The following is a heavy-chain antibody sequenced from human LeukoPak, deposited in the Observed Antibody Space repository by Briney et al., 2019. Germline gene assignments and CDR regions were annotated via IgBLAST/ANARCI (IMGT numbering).Heavy chain of an antibody. CDR1: AFTFRDYW. CDR3: ARAGGTSWADY. Sequence: GGSRRLSCEVSAFTFRDYWMTWVRHAPEEGLEWVANVKQDVTEKFYVDSVKVRFTISRDNGKNSLYLQMNSLRVEDKAIYYCARAGGTSWADYWGQGTLVTVSS. V-gene: IGHV3-7*01. CDR2: VKQDVTEK. J-gene: IGHJ4*02. D-gene: IGHD6-13*01.